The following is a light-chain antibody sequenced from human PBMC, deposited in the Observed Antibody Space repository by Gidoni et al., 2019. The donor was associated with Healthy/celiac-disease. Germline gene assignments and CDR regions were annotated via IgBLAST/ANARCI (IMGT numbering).Light chain of an antibody. CDR2: AAS. J-gene: IGKJ1*01. CDR3: KQSDRTPRT. V-gene: IGKV1-39*01. Sequence: DIQMTQSPSSLSASVGDRVTITCRASQSISSYLNWYQQKPGKAPKLLIYAASSLQGGVPSRFSGSGAGTDFTLTISSLLTEDFATYYCKQSDRTPRTFGQGTKVEIK. CDR1: QSISSY.